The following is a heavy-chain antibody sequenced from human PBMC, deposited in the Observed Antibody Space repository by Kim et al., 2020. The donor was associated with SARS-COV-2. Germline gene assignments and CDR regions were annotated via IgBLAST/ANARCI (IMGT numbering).Heavy chain of an antibody. J-gene: IGHJ5*02. CDR3: ARSQVGVGDFWSGRTVNWFDP. Sequence: SETLSLTCTVSGGSISSYYWSWIRQPPGKGLEWIGYIYYSGSTNYNPSLKSRVTISVDTSKNQFSLKLSSVTAADTAVYYCARSQVGVGDFWSGRTVNWFDPWGQGTLVTVSS. CDR1: GGSISSYY. D-gene: IGHD3-3*01. CDR2: IYYSGST. V-gene: IGHV4-59*08.